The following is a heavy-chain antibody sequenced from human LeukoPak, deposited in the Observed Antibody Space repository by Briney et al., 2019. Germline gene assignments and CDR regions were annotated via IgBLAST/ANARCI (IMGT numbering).Heavy chain of an antibody. CDR1: GFTFSSYS. D-gene: IGHD3-3*01. Sequence: GGSLRLSCAASGFTFSSYSMNWVRQAPGKGLEWVSSISSSSSYIYYADSVKGRFTISRDNAKNSLYLQMNSLRAEDTAVYYCARDPDDFDYGMDVWSQGTTVTVSS. CDR3: ARDPDDFDYGMDV. J-gene: IGHJ6*02. CDR2: ISSSSSYI. V-gene: IGHV3-21*01.